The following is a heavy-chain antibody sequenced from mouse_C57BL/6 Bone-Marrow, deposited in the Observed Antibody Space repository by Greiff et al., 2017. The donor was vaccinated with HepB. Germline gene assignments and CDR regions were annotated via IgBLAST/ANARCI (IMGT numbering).Heavy chain of an antibody. V-gene: IGHV1-81*01. Sequence: VKLVESGAELARPGASVKLSCKASGYTFTSYGISWVKQRTGQGLEWIGEIYPRSGNTYYNEKFKGKATLTADKSSSTAYMELRSLTSEDSAVYFCASDWYSGSSYGKSSWYFDVWGTGTTVTVSS. D-gene: IGHD1-1*01. CDR2: IYPRSGNT. J-gene: IGHJ1*03. CDR3: ASDWYSGSSYGKSSWYFDV. CDR1: GYTFTSYG.